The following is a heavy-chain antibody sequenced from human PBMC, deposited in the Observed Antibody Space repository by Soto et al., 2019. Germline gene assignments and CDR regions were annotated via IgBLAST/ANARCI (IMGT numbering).Heavy chain of an antibody. Sequence: SETLSLTCTVSGGSISSFYWNWIRQPPGKGLEWIGYISHSGNTNYNPSVKSRVTISSDTSKNQFSLKLSSVTAADTAVYYCARSDPREYQLPFDEWGQGTLVTV. J-gene: IGHJ4*02. D-gene: IGHD2-2*01. CDR1: GGSISSFY. CDR2: ISHSGNT. V-gene: IGHV4-59*01. CDR3: ARSDPREYQLPFDE.